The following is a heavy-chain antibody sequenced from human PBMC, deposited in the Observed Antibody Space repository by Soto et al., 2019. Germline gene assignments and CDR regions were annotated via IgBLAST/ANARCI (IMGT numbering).Heavy chain of an antibody. D-gene: IGHD2-21*02. Sequence: QITLMESGPTLVKPTQTLTLTRTFSGFSLSTGGVGVGWIRQPPGKALEWLALIYWDDDKRFSPSLRSRLTITKDPSKNQVVLTMPNMDPLDTATYYCAHSRCGGDCLQSYSSHYYYGMDVWGQGTTVTVSS. CDR3: AHSRCGGDCLQSYSSHYYYGMDV. J-gene: IGHJ6*02. CDR2: IYWDDDK. CDR1: GFSLSTGGVG. V-gene: IGHV2-5*02.